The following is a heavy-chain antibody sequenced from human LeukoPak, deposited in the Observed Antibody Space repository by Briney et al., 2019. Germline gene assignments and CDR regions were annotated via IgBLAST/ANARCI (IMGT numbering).Heavy chain of an antibody. J-gene: IGHJ5*02. CDR3: AKDNHGSGWYDRIQYNWFDP. D-gene: IGHD6-19*01. CDR2: ISGSGGST. Sequence: QTGGSLRLSCAASGFTFSSYAMSWVRQAPGKGLEWVSAISGSGGSTYYADSVKGRFTISRDNSKNTLYLQMNSLRAEDTAVYYCAKDNHGSGWYDRIQYNWFDPWGQGTLVTVSS. CDR1: GFTFSSYA. V-gene: IGHV3-23*01.